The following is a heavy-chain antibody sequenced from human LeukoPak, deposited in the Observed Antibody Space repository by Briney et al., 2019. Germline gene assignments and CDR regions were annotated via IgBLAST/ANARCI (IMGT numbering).Heavy chain of an antibody. D-gene: IGHD5-18*01. CDR2: INPSGGST. J-gene: IGHJ4*02. Sequence: ASVKVSCKASGYTFTSYYMHWARQAPGQGPEWMGIINPSGGSTSYAQKFQGRVTMTRDTSTSTVYMELSSLRSEDTAVYYCARDRGSYGPPLDYWGQGTLVTVSS. CDR1: GYTFTSYY. CDR3: ARDRGSYGPPLDY. V-gene: IGHV1-46*01.